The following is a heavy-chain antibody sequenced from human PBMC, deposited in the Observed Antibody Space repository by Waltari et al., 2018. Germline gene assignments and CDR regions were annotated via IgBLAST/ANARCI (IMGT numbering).Heavy chain of an antibody. CDR2: IWADGYNI. Sequence: QVQLVESGGSVVRPGRSLRLSCATFGFTFTTYGMNWVRQAPGKGLEWVAAIWADGYNIYYAESVKGRFTISRDNSKNTVYLQMNSLRVEDTAIYYCAIIQSGGYWGQGTLVTVSS. J-gene: IGHJ4*02. CDR1: GFTFTTYG. D-gene: IGHD4-4*01. V-gene: IGHV3-33*01. CDR3: AIIQSGGY.